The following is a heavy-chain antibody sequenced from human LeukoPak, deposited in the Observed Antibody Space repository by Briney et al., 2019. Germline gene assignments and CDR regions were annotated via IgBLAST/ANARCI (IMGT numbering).Heavy chain of an antibody. Sequence: GGSLRLSCAASGFTFSSYAMHWVRQAPGTGLEWVAVISRDGDNKHYADSVKGRFTISRDNSKNTLYLQMNSLRPEDTAVYYCARDYGGSYLRPWWGLGTLVTVSS. CDR3: ARDYGGSYLRPW. D-gene: IGHD1-26*01. V-gene: IGHV3-30-3*01. J-gene: IGHJ4*02. CDR2: ISRDGDNK. CDR1: GFTFSSYA.